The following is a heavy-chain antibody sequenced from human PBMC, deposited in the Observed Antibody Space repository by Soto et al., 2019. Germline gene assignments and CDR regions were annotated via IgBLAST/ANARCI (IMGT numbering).Heavy chain of an antibody. D-gene: IGHD6-6*01. CDR1: GGSISSGGYY. J-gene: IGHJ4*02. Sequence: PSETLSLTCTVSGGSISSGGYYWSWIRQHPGRGLEWIGYIYYSGSTYYNPSLKSRVTISVDTSKNQFSLKLSSVTAADTAVYYCARAVRSSSSRGMDYWGQGTLVTVSS. V-gene: IGHV4-31*03. CDR3: ARAVRSSSSRGMDY. CDR2: IYYSGST.